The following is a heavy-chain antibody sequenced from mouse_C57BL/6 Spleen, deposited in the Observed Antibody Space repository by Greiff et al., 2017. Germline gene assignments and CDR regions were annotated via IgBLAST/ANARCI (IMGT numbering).Heavy chain of an antibody. CDR2: IDPENGDT. V-gene: IGHV14-4*01. D-gene: IGHD1-1*01. Sequence: EVQLQQSGAELVRPGASVKLSCTASGFNIKDDYMHWVKQRPEQGLEWIGWIDPENGDTEYASKFQGKATITADTSSNTAYLQLSSLTSEDTAVYYCTDSRLYWYFDVWGTGTTVTVAS. CDR1: GFNIKDDY. CDR3: TDSRLYWYFDV. J-gene: IGHJ1*03.